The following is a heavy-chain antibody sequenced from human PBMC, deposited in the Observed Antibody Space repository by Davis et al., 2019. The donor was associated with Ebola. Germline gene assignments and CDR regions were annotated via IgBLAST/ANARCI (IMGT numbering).Heavy chain of an antibody. CDR1: GYTFTTYW. CDR3: ARQWLVPPSYYYGMDV. V-gene: IGHV5-51*01. Sequence: PGGSLRLSCKVSGYTFTTYWIGWVRQLPGKGLEWMGIIYPGDSDTRYSPSFQGQVTISADKSISTAYLQWSSLKASDTAMYYCARQWLVPPSYYYGMDVWGQGTTVTVSS. J-gene: IGHJ6*02. CDR2: IYPGDSDT. D-gene: IGHD6-19*01.